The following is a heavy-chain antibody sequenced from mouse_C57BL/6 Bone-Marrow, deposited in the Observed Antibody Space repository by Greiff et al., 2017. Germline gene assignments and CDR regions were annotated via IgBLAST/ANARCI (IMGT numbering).Heavy chain of an antibody. V-gene: IGHV1-69*01. CDR3: ARSSYGS. CDR1: GYTFTSYW. J-gene: IGHJ1*03. D-gene: IGHD1-1*01. Sequence: QVQLQQPGAELGMPGASVKLSCKASGYTFTSYWMHWVKQRPGQGLEWIGEIDPSDSYTNYNQKFKGKSTLTVDKSSSTAYMQLSSLTSEDSAVYYCARSSYGSWGTGTTVTVSS. CDR2: IDPSDSYT.